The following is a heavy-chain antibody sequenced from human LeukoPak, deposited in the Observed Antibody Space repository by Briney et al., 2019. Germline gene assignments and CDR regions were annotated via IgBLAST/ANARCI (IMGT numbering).Heavy chain of an antibody. J-gene: IGHJ3*02. D-gene: IGHD4-17*01. V-gene: IGHV3-48*03. CDR1: GFTFNDYE. Sequence: GGSLRLSCAASGFTFNDYEMNWVREAPGKGRERVSYIPSSGGTIYYADSVKGRFTMSRDNAENSVYLQMNSLRAEDTAVYYCARGDYGATFDAFDIWGQGTMVTVSS. CDR3: ARGDYGATFDAFDI. CDR2: IPSSGGTI.